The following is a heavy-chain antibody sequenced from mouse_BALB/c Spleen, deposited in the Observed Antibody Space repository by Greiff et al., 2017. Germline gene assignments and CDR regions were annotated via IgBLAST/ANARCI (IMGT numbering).Heavy chain of an antibody. CDR1: GFTFSSYG. Sequence: EVMLVESGGGLVQPGGSLKLSCAASGFTFSSYGMSWVRQTPDKRLELVATINSNGGSTYYPDSVKGRFTISRDNAKNTLYLQMSSLKSEDTAMYYCARALGRGGFDYWGQGTTLTVSS. V-gene: IGHV5-6-3*01. CDR3: ARALGRGGFDY. D-gene: IGHD4-1*01. CDR2: INSNGGST. J-gene: IGHJ2*01.